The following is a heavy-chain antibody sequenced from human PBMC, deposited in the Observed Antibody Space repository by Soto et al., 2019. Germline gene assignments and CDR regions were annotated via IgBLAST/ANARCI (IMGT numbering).Heavy chain of an antibody. CDR1: GYTFTSYA. Sequence: ASVKVSCKASGYTFTSYAMHWVRQAPGQRLEWMGWINAGNGNTKYSQKFQGRITITRDTSASTAYMELSSLRSEDTAVYYCASSYTNYALIDYYYYGMDVWGQGTTVTAP. V-gene: IGHV1-3*01. J-gene: IGHJ6*02. CDR2: INAGNGNT. D-gene: IGHD4-4*01. CDR3: ASSYTNYALIDYYYYGMDV.